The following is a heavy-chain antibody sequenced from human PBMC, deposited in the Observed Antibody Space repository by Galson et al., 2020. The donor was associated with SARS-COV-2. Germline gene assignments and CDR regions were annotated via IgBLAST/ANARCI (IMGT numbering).Heavy chain of an antibody. Sequence: ASETLSLTCTVSGVSVTRFSWTWIRQSPGKGLEWVGFIYYTGSTNYTPALKSRVAISVDTTKNLISLKVRSVTAADTAIYYCAREGGIYGSETYYDGAFDLWGQGTMVTVSS. CDR3: AREGGIYGSETYYDGAFDL. V-gene: IGHV4-59*02. CDR1: GVSVTRFS. CDR2: IYYTGST. J-gene: IGHJ3*01. D-gene: IGHD3-10*01.